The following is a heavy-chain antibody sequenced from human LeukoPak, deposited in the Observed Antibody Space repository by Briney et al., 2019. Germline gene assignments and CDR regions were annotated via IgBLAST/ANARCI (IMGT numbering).Heavy chain of an antibody. Sequence: ASVKVSCKVSGYTLTELSMHWVRQAPGKGLEWMGGFDPEDGETIYAQKFQGRVTMTEDTSTDTAYMELSSLRSEDTAVYYCATALYDILTGSPAHAFDIWGQGTMVTVSS. CDR3: ATALYDILTGSPAHAFDI. CDR1: GYTLTELS. V-gene: IGHV1-24*01. D-gene: IGHD3-9*01. J-gene: IGHJ3*02. CDR2: FDPEDGET.